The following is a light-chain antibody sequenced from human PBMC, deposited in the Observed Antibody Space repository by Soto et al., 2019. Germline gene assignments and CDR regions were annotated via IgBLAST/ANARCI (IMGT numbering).Light chain of an antibody. Sequence: DIQMTQSPSSLSASVGDRVTITCRASQSISNYLNWYQQKPGKAPKLLMYAASSLQSGVPSRFSGSGSGTDFTLTISSLQPEDFATYYCQQSYCTPRTFGQGTKVEIK. CDR3: QQSYCTPRT. CDR1: QSISNY. V-gene: IGKV1-39*01. CDR2: AAS. J-gene: IGKJ1*01.